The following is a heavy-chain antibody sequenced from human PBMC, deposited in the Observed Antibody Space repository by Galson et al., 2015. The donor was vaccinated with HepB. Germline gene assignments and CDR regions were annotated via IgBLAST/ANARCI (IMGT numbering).Heavy chain of an antibody. V-gene: IGHV3-73*01. CDR3: TKGTDGYKFAY. D-gene: IGHD5-24*01. CDR2: IRSKANNYAT. CDR1: GFTFSGSS. J-gene: IGHJ4*02. Sequence: SLRLSCAASGFTFSGSSIHWVRQASGKGLEWIGRIRSKANNYATSYVASVTGRFIIARDDLENTAYLQMSSLKVEDTAVYYCTKGTDGYKFAYWGQGTLVTVSS.